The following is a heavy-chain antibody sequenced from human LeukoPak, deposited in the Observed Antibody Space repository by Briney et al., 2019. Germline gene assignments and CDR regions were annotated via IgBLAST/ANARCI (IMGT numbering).Heavy chain of an antibody. D-gene: IGHD3-3*02. Sequence: PGESLTLSCAASRLALSDYYTSWIRQAPEEGLEWVSYININSYTNYADSVRGRFTISRDNAKDSLYLQMTSLRAGDTAVYYCARDPHFMDVWGQGTTVTVSS. J-gene: IGHJ6*02. CDR1: RLALSDYY. CDR2: ININSYT. CDR3: ARDPHFMDV. V-gene: IGHV3-11*06.